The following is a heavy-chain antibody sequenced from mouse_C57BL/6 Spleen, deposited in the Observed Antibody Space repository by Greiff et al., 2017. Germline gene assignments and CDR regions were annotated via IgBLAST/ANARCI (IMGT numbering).Heavy chain of an antibody. CDR3: ARGGYDYSWFAY. J-gene: IGHJ3*01. CDR2: IWSGGST. D-gene: IGHD2-4*01. CDR1: GFSLTSYG. Sequence: VHLVESGPGLVQPSQSLSITCTVSGFSLTSYGVHWVRQSPGKGLEWLGVIWSGGSTDYNAAFISRLSISKDNSKSQVFFKMNSLQADDTAIYYCARGGYDYSWFAYWGQGTLVTVSA. V-gene: IGHV2-2*01.